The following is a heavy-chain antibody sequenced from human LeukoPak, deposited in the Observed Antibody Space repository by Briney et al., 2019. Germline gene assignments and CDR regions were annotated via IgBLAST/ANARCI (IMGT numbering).Heavy chain of an antibody. CDR2: INHSGST. Sequence: SETLSLTCTVSGGSISSYYWSWIRQPPGKGLEWIGEINHSGSTNYNPSLKSRVTISVDTSKNQFSLKLSSVTAADTAVYYCAREYYYDSSGYYHWGQGTLVTVSS. CDR1: GGSISSYY. V-gene: IGHV4-34*01. D-gene: IGHD3-22*01. CDR3: AREYYYDSSGYYH. J-gene: IGHJ4*02.